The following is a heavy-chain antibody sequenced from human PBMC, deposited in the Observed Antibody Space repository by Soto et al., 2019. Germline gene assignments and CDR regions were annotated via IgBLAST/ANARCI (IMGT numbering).Heavy chain of an antibody. CDR1: GFTFSSYS. CDR2: ISGSGGST. D-gene: IGHD3-16*02. Sequence: GGSLRLSCGASGFTFSSYSMSWVRQAPGKGLEWVSAISGSGGSTYYADSVKGRFTISRDNSKNTLYLQMNSLRAEDTAVYYCAKDSEVITFGGVIVKTDYWGQGTLVTVSS. J-gene: IGHJ4*02. CDR3: AKDSEVITFGGVIVKTDY. V-gene: IGHV3-23*01.